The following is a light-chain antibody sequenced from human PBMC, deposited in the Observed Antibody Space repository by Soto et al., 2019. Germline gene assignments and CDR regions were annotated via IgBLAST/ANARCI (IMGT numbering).Light chain of an antibody. Sequence: EIVMTQSPATLSVSPGERATLSCRASQSVSSNLAWYQQKPGQAPRHLVYGASTRATGIPARFSGSESGTQFPPTISSLQSEDFAVNYCQKHNNSPLTFGGGTKWETK. CDR2: GAS. CDR3: QKHNNSPLT. CDR1: QSVSSN. V-gene: IGKV3-15*01. J-gene: IGKJ4*01.